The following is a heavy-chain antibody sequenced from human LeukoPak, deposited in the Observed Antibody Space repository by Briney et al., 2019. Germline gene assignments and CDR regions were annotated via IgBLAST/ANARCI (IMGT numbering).Heavy chain of an antibody. CDR3: ARAHDAQLWLPVDY. CDR2: ISYDGGNK. CDR1: GFAFGAYV. V-gene: IGHV3-30*03. J-gene: IGHJ4*02. Sequence: PGGSLRLSCAASGFAFGAYVMHWVRQAPGKGLEWVAVISYDGGNKFYADSVKGRFTISRDNSKNTLYLQMNSLRAEDTAVYYCARAHDAQLWLPVDYWGQGTLVTVSS. D-gene: IGHD5-18*01.